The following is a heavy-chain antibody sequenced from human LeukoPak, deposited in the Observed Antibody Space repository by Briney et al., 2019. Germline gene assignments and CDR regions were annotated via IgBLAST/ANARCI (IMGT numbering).Heavy chain of an antibody. Sequence: GESLKISCKGSGYSFTSYWIGWVRQIPGKGLEWMGIIYPGDSDTRYSPSFQGQVTISADKSISTAYLQWSSLKASDTAMYYCARLVDLFTVTHGGWFDPWGQGTLVTVSS. CDR2: IYPGDSDT. J-gene: IGHJ5*02. V-gene: IGHV5-51*01. D-gene: IGHD4-17*01. CDR3: ARLVDLFTVTHGGWFDP. CDR1: GYSFTSYW.